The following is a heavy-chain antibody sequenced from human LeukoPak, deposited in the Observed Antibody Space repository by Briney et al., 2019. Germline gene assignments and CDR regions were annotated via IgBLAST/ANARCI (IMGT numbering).Heavy chain of an antibody. CDR1: NGSLSGYY. J-gene: IGHJ3*02. CDR2: INHSGSS. CDR3: ARFFAFDI. V-gene: IGHV4-34*01. Sequence: SETLSLTCVVYNGSLSGYYWSWIRQPPGKGLEWIGEINHSGSSNYNPSLKSRVSISVDTSKNQFSLHLTSVTAADTAVYYCARFFAFDIWGQGTMVTVSS.